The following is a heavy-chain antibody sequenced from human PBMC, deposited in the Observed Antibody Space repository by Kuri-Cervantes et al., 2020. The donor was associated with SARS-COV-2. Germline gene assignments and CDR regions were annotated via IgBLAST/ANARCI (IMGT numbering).Heavy chain of an antibody. CDR3: AREKVPAATDGGPFDY. CDR2: ISYDGSNK. Sequence: GESLKISCAASGFTFSSYAMHWVRQAPGKGLEWVAVISYDGSNKYYADSVKGRFTISRDNSKNTLYLQMNSLRAEDTAVYYCAREKVPAATDGGPFDYWGQGTLVTVSS. V-gene: IGHV3-30-3*01. D-gene: IGHD2-2*01. J-gene: IGHJ4*02. CDR1: GFTFSSYA.